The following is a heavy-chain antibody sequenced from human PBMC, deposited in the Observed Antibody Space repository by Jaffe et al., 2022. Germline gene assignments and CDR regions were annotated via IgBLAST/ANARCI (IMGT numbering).Heavy chain of an antibody. CDR2: ISGSGGST. V-gene: IGHV3-23*01. Sequence: EVQLLESGGGLVQPGGSLRLSCAASGFTFSSYAMSWVRQAPGKGLEWVSAISGSGGSTYYADSVKGRFTISRDNSKNTLYLQMNSLRAEDTAVYYCAKDADIAVAGTVGYFDYWGQGTLVTVSS. J-gene: IGHJ4*02. D-gene: IGHD6-19*01. CDR3: AKDADIAVAGTVGYFDY. CDR1: GFTFSSYA.